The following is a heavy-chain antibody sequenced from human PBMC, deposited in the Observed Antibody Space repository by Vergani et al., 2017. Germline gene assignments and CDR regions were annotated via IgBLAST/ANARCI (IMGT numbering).Heavy chain of an antibody. J-gene: IGHJ1*01. CDR3: ARDSPLRSGYYREYFQH. V-gene: IGHV4-30-4*08. Sequence: QVQLQESGPGLVKPSQTLSLTCTVSGGSISSGDYYWSWIRQPPGKGLEWIGYIYYSGSTYYNPSLKSRVTISVDTSKNQFSLKLSSVTAADTAVYYCARDSPLRSGYYREYFQHWGQGTLVTVSS. CDR2: IYYSGST. D-gene: IGHD3-22*01. CDR1: GGSISSGDYY.